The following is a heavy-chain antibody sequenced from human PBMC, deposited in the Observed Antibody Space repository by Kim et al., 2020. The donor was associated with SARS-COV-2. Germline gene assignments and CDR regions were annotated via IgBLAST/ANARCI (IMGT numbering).Heavy chain of an antibody. J-gene: IGHJ3*02. CDR1: GGSISSSSYY. D-gene: IGHD2-2*01. CDR3: ARHTVVVVPAAIVDAFDI. V-gene: IGHV4-39*01. CDR2: IYYSGST. Sequence: SETLSLTCTVSGGSISSSSYYWGWIRQPPGKGLEWIGSIYYSGSTYYNPSLKSRVTISVDTSKNQFSLKLSSVTAADTAVYYCARHTVVVVPAAIVDAFDIWGQGTMVTVSS.